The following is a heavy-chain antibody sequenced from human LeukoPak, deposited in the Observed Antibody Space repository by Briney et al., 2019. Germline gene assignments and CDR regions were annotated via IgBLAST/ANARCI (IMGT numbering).Heavy chain of an antibody. Sequence: GGSLRLSCAAPGFTFSSYGMHWVRQAPGKGLEWVAVISYDGSHKYSADSVKGRFTISRDNSKNTLYLQMNSLRTEDTAVYFCSASRPHYGDYYGLDVWGHGTTVTVSS. V-gene: IGHV3-30*03. CDR3: SASRPHYGDYYGLDV. CDR2: ISYDGSHK. CDR1: GFTFSSYG. D-gene: IGHD4/OR15-4a*01. J-gene: IGHJ6*02.